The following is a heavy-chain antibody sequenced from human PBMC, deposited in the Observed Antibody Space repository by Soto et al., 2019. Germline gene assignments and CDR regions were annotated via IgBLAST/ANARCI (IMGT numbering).Heavy chain of an antibody. CDR3: ARLADSDYST. J-gene: IGHJ4*02. CDR2: IYYSGTT. Sequence: SETLSLTCTVSGGSIRMGGYYWGWIRQPPGKDLEWVATIYYSGTTYYNPSLKSRLTISLDTSKNQFSLDLTSATAAATAVYYCARLADSDYSTGGQGTLVTVSS. CDR1: GGSIRMGGYY. D-gene: IGHD3-16*01. V-gene: IGHV4-39*01.